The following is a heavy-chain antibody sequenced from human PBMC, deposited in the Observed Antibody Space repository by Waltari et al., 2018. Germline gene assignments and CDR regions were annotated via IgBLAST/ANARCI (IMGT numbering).Heavy chain of an antibody. J-gene: IGHJ2*01. V-gene: IGHV5-51*03. Sequence: EVQLVQSGAEVKKAGESLKISCKVSGYSFSSHWIAWVRKMPGKYLESVGVILPGDSDTRYSPYVEGHVTISADKSTDTAYLQWSSLKASYTAMYYCARNLNYYDSSGVITYWYLDLWGRGTLVTVSS. D-gene: IGHD3-22*01. CDR1: GYSFSSHW. CDR2: ILPGDSDT. CDR3: ARNLNYYDSSGVITYWYLDL.